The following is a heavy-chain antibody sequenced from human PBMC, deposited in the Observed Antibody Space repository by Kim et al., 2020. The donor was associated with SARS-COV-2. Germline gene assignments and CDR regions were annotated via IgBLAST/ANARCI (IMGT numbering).Heavy chain of an antibody. D-gene: IGHD3-16*01. CDR3: ARGTSDYGNWLDP. V-gene: IGHV1-2*06. CDR2: LNPKSGDT. J-gene: IGHJ5*02. CDR1: GYTFIDYY. Sequence: ASVKVSCKASGYTFIDYYLQWVRQAPGQGLEWVGRLNPKSGDTDYAQKFQGRVAMARDTSSSTAYMELSRLTSNDTAVYYCARGTSDYGNWLDPWGQGTLLTVSS.